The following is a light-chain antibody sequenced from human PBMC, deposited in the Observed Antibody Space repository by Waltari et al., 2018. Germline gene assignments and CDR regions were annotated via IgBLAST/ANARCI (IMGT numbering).Light chain of an antibody. V-gene: IGKV3-15*01. CDR1: QSVSSN. J-gene: IGKJ4*01. CDR2: GAS. Sequence: EIVMTQSPATLSVSPGERATLSCRASQSVSSNLAWYQQQPGQAPRLLIHGASTRATGIPGRFSGRGSGTEFTLTISSLQSEDFAVYYCQQYNNWPLTFGGGTKVEIK. CDR3: QQYNNWPLT.